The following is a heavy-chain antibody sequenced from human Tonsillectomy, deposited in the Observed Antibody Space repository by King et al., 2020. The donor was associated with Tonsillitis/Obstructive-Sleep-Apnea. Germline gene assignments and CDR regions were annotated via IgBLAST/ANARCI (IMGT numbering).Heavy chain of an antibody. J-gene: IGHJ4*02. Sequence: VQLQQWGAGLLKPSETLSLTCAVYGGSFSGYYWSWIRQPPGKGLEWIGEINQSGISNYNPSRNSRGTISVDTSKNQFSLNLSSVTAADTAIYYCARSTMFGVVITPLYFDYWGQGTLVTVSS. CDR2: INQSGIS. CDR3: ARSTMFGVVITPLYFDY. CDR1: GGSFSGYY. V-gene: IGHV4-34*01. D-gene: IGHD3-3*01.